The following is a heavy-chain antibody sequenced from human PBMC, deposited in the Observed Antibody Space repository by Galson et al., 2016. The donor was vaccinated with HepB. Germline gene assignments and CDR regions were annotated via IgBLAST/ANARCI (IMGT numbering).Heavy chain of an antibody. D-gene: IGHD4-17*01. Sequence: QSGAEVKKPGESLRISCKGSGYSFSNHYINWVRQMPGKGLEWMGRIDPSDSDTDSSPSFQGHVSIRVDKSIGTAHLQWSSLKVSDTAIYYCARQTVRYYYGMDVWGQGTTVTVS. CDR3: ARQTVRYYYGMDV. V-gene: IGHV5-10-1*01. CDR1: GYSFSNHY. CDR2: IDPSDSDT. J-gene: IGHJ6*02.